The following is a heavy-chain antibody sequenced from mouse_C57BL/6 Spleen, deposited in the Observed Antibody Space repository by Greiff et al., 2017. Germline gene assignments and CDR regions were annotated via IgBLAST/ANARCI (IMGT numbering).Heavy chain of an antibody. J-gene: IGHJ3*01. CDR3: ARRDYDGGFAY. V-gene: IGHV1-82*01. Sequence: VQLQQSGPELVKPGASVKISCKASGYAFSSSWMNWVKQRPGKGLEWIGRISPGDGDTNYNGKFKGKATLTADKASSTAYMQLSSLTSEDSAVYFCARRDYDGGFAYWGQGTLVTVSA. CDR2: ISPGDGDT. CDR1: GYAFSSSW. D-gene: IGHD2-4*01.